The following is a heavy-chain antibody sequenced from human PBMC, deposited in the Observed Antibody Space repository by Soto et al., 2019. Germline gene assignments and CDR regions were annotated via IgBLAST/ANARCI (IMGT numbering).Heavy chain of an antibody. J-gene: IGHJ6*02. CDR1: GGTFSSYT. CDR2: IIPILGIA. Sequence: SVKVSCKASGGTFSSYTISWVRQAPGQGLEWMGRIIPILGIANYAQKFQGRVTITADKSTSTAYMELNSLRAEDTAVYYCAKDENSSSWPNYYYYGMDVWGQGTTVTVSS. D-gene: IGHD6-13*01. CDR3: AKDENSSSWPNYYYYGMDV. V-gene: IGHV1-69*04.